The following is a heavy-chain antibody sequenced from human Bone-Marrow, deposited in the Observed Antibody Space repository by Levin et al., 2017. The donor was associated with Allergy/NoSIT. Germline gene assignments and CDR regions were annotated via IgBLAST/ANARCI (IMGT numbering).Heavy chain of an antibody. CDR1: GFTFSSSA. CDR2: ISGSGGST. J-gene: IGHJ3*02. D-gene: IGHD3-9*01. Sequence: LSLTCAASGFTFSSSAMSWVRQAPGKGLEWVSAISGSGGSTYYADSVKGRFTISRDNSKNTLYLQMNSLRAEDTAVYYCAKVALLRYFDWLGDAFDIWGQGTMVTVSS. CDR3: AKVALLRYFDWLGDAFDI. V-gene: IGHV3-23*01.